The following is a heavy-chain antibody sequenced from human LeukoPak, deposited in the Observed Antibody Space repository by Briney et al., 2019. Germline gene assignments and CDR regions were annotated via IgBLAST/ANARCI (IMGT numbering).Heavy chain of an antibody. CDR3: ARTRGPVAGYYYFDS. Sequence: ASVKVSCKASGYTFTGYYMHWVRQAPGQGLEWMGRINPNSGGTNYAQKFQGRVTTTRDTSISTAYMELSRLRSDETAVYCCARTRGPVAGYYYFDSWGQGTLVTVSS. CDR2: INPNSGGT. V-gene: IGHV1-2*06. J-gene: IGHJ4*02. D-gene: IGHD6-19*01. CDR1: GYTFTGYY.